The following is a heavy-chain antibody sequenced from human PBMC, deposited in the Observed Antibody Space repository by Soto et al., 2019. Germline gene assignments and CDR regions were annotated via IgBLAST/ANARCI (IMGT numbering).Heavy chain of an antibody. CDR1: GYSFTSYW. CDR3: ARLYEERYYYDSSGLDY. CDR2: IDPSDSYT. V-gene: IGHV5-10-1*03. D-gene: IGHD3-22*01. J-gene: IGHJ4*02. Sequence: EVQLVPSGAEVKKPGESLRISCKGSGYSFTSYWISWVRQMPGKGLEWMGRIDPSDSYTNYSPSFQGHVTISADKSISTAYLQWSSLKASDTAMYYCARLYEERYYYDSSGLDYWGQGTLVTVSS.